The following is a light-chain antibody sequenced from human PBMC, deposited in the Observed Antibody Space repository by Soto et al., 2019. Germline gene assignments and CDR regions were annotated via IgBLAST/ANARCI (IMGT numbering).Light chain of an antibody. CDR3: QQYYASPIT. J-gene: IGKJ5*01. CDR2: WAS. Sequence: DIVMTQSPDSLAMSLGERAAINCKSSQTIFSTSYNKSYLSWYQKKSGQPPRLLIYWASTREPGVPDRFSGSGSGTDFTLTINSLQPEDVAVYYCQQYYASPITFGQGTRVGI. CDR1: QTIFSTSYNKSY. V-gene: IGKV4-1*01.